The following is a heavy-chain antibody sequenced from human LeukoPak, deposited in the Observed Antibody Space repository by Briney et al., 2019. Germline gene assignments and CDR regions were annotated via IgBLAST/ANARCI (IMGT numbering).Heavy chain of an antibody. J-gene: IGHJ5*02. CDR1: GFTFSDYA. CDR2: ISGDGGTT. Sequence: GGSLRLSCAASGFTFSDYAMQWVRQARGKGLEWVSLISGDGGTTYYADPVKGRFTISRDNSKNSLYLQMNSLRIEDTALYYCAKSSAAAYNWFDPWGQGTLVTVSS. CDR3: AKSSAAAYNWFDP. D-gene: IGHD6-13*01. V-gene: IGHV3-43*02.